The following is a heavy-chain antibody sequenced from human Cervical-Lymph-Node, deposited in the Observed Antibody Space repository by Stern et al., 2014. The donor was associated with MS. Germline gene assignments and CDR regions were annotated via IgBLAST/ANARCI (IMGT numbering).Heavy chain of an antibody. CDR1: GFSLSTSGVG. CDR3: ANRRYSSNLVGGAFDP. Sequence: QVTLKESGPTLVKPTQTLTLTCTFSGFSLSTSGVGLGWIRQPPGKALEWLALIYWDNDKRYSSSLKSGLTITKDTSKNQVVLTMTNMDPVDTATYYCANRRYSSNLVGGAFDPWGQGTLVTVSS. V-gene: IGHV2-5*02. CDR2: IYWDNDK. D-gene: IGHD6-13*01. J-gene: IGHJ5*02.